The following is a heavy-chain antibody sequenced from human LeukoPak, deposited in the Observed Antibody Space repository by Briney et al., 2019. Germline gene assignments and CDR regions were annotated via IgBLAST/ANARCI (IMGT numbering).Heavy chain of an antibody. J-gene: IGHJ5*02. V-gene: IGHV3-11*01. D-gene: IGHD3-22*01. Sequence: GESLRLSCAASGFAFSDYYINWISQAPGQGLEWISYISHTSRTIYYAEPVKGRFTISRDNTEKLVYLQMNSLRADDTAVYYCASGPLTSSSGYPYFETWGQGTLVTVSS. CDR1: GFAFSDYY. CDR3: ASGPLTSSSGYPYFET. CDR2: ISHTSRTI.